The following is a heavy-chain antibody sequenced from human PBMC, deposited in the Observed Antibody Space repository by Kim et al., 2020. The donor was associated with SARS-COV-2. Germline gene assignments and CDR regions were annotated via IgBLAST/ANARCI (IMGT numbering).Heavy chain of an antibody. CDR1: GFTFSSYS. J-gene: IGHJ6*02. D-gene: IGHD3-10*01. Sequence: GGSLRLSCAASGFTFSSYSMNWVRQAPGKGLEWVSSISSSSSYIYYADSVKGRFTISRDNAKNSLYLQMNSLRAEDTAVYYCARDLWFGEHYYYGMDVWGQGTTVTVSS. V-gene: IGHV3-21*01. CDR3: ARDLWFGEHYYYGMDV. CDR2: ISSSSSYI.